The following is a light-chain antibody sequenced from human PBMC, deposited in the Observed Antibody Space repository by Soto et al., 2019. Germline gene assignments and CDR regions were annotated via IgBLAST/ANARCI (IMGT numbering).Light chain of an antibody. J-gene: IGKJ4*01. CDR2: LGS. V-gene: IGKV2-28*01. CDR3: MQALQSPLT. CDR1: QSLLHSNGYNY. Sequence: DIVMTQSPLSLPVTPGEPASISCRSSQSLLHSNGYNYLDWYLQKPGQSPQLLIYLGSNRSSGVPDRFSGSGSSTDFTLKISRVEAEDVGAYYCMQALQSPLTFGGGTRVEIK.